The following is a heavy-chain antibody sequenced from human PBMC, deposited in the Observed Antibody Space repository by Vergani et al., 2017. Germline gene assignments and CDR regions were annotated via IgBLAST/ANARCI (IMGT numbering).Heavy chain of an antibody. V-gene: IGHV4-31*11. CDR3: ARVDTQVPATSHFYYMDV. D-gene: IGHD6-25*01. CDR2: IFYSGTT. J-gene: IGHJ6*03. Sequence: QVQLQESGPGVVKPSQTLSLTCAVSGGSISSGDHCWTWIRQRPGKGLEWIWYIFYSGTTYDNPSLRSRLTISVDTSQNQFSLKLRSVTAADTAVHYCARVDTQVPATSHFYYMDVWGKGTTVVVSS. CDR1: GGSISSGDHC.